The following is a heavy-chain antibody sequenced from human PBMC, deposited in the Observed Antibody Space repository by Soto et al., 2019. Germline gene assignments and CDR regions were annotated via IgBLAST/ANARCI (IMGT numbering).Heavy chain of an antibody. CDR1: GFTFSSYE. CDR2: ISSSGRTI. D-gene: IGHD1-20*01. CDR3: ARSGYHWNDGARGYFDY. V-gene: IGHV3-48*03. J-gene: IGHJ4*02. Sequence: EVQLVESGGGLVQPGGSLRLSCAASGFTFSSYEMNWVRQAPGKGLEWVSYISSSGRTIYYADSVKGRFTISRDNAKNSLYQQMNSLRAEDTAVYYCARSGYHWNDGARGYFDYWGPGTLVTVSS.